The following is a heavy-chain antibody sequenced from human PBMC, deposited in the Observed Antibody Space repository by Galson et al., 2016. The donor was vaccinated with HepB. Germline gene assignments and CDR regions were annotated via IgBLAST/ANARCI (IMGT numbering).Heavy chain of an antibody. D-gene: IGHD3-16*01. V-gene: IGHV3-23*01. CDR2: ITDSGDGT. CDR1: GFTFSNSG. J-gene: IGHJ4*02. CDR3: GKHGGFDY. Sequence: SLRLSCAASGFTFSNSGMSWVRQAPGRGLEWVSAITDSGDGTYYADFVKGRFTISRDNSKNTLYVHMNNLTAGDTAIYYCGKHGGFDYWGQGALVTVSS.